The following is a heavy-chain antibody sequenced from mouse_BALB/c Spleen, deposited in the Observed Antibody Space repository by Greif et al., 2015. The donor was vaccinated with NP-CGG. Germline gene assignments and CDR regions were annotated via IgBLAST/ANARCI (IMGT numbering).Heavy chain of an antibody. CDR3: ARIYYGNYGGAMDY. J-gene: IGHJ4*01. CDR1: GFTFSSYA. CDR2: ISSGGSYT. V-gene: IGHV5-9-4*01. Sequence: DVKLVESGGGLVKPGGSLKLSCAASGFTFSSYAMSWVRQSPEKRLEWVAEISSGGSYTYYPDTVTGRFTISRDNAKNTLYLEMSSLRSEDTAMYYCARIYYGNYGGAMDYWGQGTSVTVSS. D-gene: IGHD2-1*01.